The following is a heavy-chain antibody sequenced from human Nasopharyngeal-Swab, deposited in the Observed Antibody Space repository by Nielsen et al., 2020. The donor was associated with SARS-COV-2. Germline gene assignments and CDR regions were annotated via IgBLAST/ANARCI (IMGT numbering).Heavy chain of an antibody. J-gene: IGHJ4*02. D-gene: IGHD3-16*01. CDR1: GFTFSSYS. CDR3: ATTPYDYVLLKRAPDY. CDR2: ISSSSSTI. V-gene: IGHV3-48*04. Sequence: GGSLRLSCAASGFTFSSYSMNWVRQAPGKGLEWVSYISSSSSTIYYADSVKGRFTISRDNAKNSLYLRMNSLRAEDTAVYYCATTPYDYVLLKRAPDYWGQGMLVTVSS.